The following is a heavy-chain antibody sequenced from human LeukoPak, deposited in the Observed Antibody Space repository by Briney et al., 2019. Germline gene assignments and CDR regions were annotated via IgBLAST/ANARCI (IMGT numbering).Heavy chain of an antibody. CDR1: GFTFSRYG. V-gene: IGHV3-33*06. J-gene: IGHJ4*02. CDR2: IWSDGNNK. D-gene: IGHD1-26*01. CDR3: AKDNSGSSTGGYYFDS. Sequence: PGTSLRLSCAASGFTFSRYGMHWVRQAPGKGLEWVAVIWSDGNNKEHGDSVKGRFTISRDNSKNTLYLQMNSLRAEDTAVYYCAKDNSGSSTGGYYFDSWGQGTLVTVSS.